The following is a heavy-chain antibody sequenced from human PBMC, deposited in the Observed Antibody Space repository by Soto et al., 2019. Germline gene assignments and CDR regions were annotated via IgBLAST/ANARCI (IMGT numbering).Heavy chain of an antibody. V-gene: IGHV3-33*05. CDR1: GFNFGVYG. Sequence: QELLVESGGGVVQPGRSLRLSCAASGFNFGVYGMYWVRQAPGKGLEWVSTIAHDAKNQWYSDSVKGRFIVSRDNPKNTLDLQMDSLRDDDTGVDYCVRDLSIAGDFWGQGALVIVSS. CDR3: VRDLSIAGDF. D-gene: IGHD3-16*02. CDR2: IAHDAKNQ. J-gene: IGHJ4*02.